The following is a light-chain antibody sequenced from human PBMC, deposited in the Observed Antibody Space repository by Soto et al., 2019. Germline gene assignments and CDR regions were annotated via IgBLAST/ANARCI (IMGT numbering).Light chain of an antibody. J-gene: IGLJ2*01. V-gene: IGLV2-14*03. CDR2: DVS. CDR3: TSYTGATHVV. Sequence: QSALTQPASVSGSPGQSITISCTGTSNDVGGYDYVSWYQQHSGKVPKLIIYDVSKRPSGVSSRFFGSKSGNTASLTISGLQAEDEAEYYFTSYTGATHVVFGGGTKLTVL. CDR1: SNDVGGYDY.